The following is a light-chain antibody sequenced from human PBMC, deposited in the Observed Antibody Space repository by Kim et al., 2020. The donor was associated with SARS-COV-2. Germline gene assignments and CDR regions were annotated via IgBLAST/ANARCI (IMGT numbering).Light chain of an antibody. CDR2: GKN. Sequence: ALGQTVSITGQGDSLRDYYASWYQQKSRQAPVLVIYGKNNRPSGIPDRFSGSSSGNTASLTLTGAQAEDEADYYCNSRDSSGNQWVFGGGTKLTVL. CDR3: NSRDSSGNQWV. V-gene: IGLV3-19*01. J-gene: IGLJ3*02. CDR1: SLRDYY.